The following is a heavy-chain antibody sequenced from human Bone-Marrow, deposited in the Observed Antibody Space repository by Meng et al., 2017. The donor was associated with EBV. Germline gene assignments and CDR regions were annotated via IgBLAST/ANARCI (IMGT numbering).Heavy chain of an antibody. CDR2: ISSSGSTI. CDR1: EFTLMYYY. D-gene: IGHD1-26*01. Sequence: VRLCEFGVCFGKPGRTLGLPCADPEFTLMYYYMSWIRQAPGKGLEWVSYISSSGSTIYYADTVKGRFTISRDNAKNLLYLQMNSLRAEDTAVYYCANEGGELKGWGQGTLVTVPQ. J-gene: IGHJ4*02. CDR3: ANEGGELKG. V-gene: IGHV3-11*01.